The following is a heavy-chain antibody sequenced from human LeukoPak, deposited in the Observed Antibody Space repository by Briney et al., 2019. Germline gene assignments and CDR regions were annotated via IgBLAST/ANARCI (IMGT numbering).Heavy chain of an antibody. D-gene: IGHD4-17*01. CDR3: ARGVYGDYRVSDY. CDR1: GGSISSSSYY. CDR2: IYYSGST. V-gene: IGHV4-39*07. Sequence: SETLSLTCTVSGGSISSSSYYWGWIRQPPGKGLEWIGSIYYSGSTYYNPSLKSRVTISVDTSKNQFSLKLSSVTAADTAVYYCARGVYGDYRVSDYWGQGTLVTVSS. J-gene: IGHJ4*02.